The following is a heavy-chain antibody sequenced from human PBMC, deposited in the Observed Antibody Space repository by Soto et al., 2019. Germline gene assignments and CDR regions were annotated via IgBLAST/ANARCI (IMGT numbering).Heavy chain of an antibody. CDR1: GFTFSTYG. J-gene: IGHJ4*02. V-gene: IGHV3-30*18. D-gene: IGHD1-20*01. CDR2: ISYDGSNK. CDR3: AKDLGRITGLDYYFDY. Sequence: GGSLRLSCAASGFTFSTYGMHWVRQTPGKGLEWMAVISYDGSNKYYADSVKGRFTISRDNSKDTLYLQMNSLRVEDTAVYHCAKDLGRITGLDYYFDYWGQGILVTAPQ.